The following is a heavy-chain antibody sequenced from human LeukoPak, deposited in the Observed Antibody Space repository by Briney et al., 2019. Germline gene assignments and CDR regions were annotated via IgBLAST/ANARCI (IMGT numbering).Heavy chain of an antibody. CDR1: GYTFTSYG. D-gene: IGHD1-1*01. CDR2: ISAYNGNT. V-gene: IGHV1-18*01. CDR3: AMIGRYNLFNWFDP. J-gene: IGHJ5*02. Sequence: RASVKVSCKAPGYTFTSYGISWVRQAPGQGLEWMGWISAYNGNTNYAQKLQGRVTMTTDTSTSTAYMELSSLRSEDTAVYYCAMIGRYNLFNWFDPWGQGTLVTVSS.